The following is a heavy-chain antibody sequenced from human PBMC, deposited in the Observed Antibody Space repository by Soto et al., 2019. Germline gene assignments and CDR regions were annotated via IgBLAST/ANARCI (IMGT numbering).Heavy chain of an antibody. CDR2: IYYSGST. CDR1: DGSISSGDDY. D-gene: IGHD3-10*01. J-gene: IGHJ4*02. V-gene: IGHV4-30-4*01. CDR3: SRGPIYNYGSGSYYPY. Sequence: PSETQSLTYTVSDGSISSGDDYWSWKRQPPGKGLEWIGYIYYSGSTYYNPSLKSRVTISVDTSKNQFSLKLSSVTTADTAVYYCSRGPIYNYGSGSYYPYWGQGTLVTVSS.